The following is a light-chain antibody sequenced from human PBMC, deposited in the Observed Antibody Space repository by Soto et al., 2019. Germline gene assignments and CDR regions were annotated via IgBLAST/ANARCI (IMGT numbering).Light chain of an antibody. J-gene: IGLJ1*01. V-gene: IGLV2-14*01. Sequence: QSVLTQPASVSGSPGQSITISCTGTSSDVGGYNYVSWYQQHPGKAPKLMIYDVSNRPSGVSNRFSGSKSGNTASLTISGLHAEDEADYYCISYTSSSTLVVFGTGTKLTVL. CDR2: DVS. CDR1: SSDVGGYNY. CDR3: ISYTSSSTLVV.